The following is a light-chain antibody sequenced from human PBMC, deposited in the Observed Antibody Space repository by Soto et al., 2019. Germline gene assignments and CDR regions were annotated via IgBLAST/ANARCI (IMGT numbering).Light chain of an antibody. CDR1: QSIRSW. CDR2: RAS. J-gene: IGKJ2*01. CDR3: QQYDSYPYT. V-gene: IGKV1-5*03. Sequence: DIQMTQSPSTLYASEGDRVTITCRASQSIRSWLAWYQQKPGKAPRLLIYRASSLESGVPSRFSGSASGTEFTLTVSSLQPDDFATYYCQQYDSYPYTFGQGTKLEIK.